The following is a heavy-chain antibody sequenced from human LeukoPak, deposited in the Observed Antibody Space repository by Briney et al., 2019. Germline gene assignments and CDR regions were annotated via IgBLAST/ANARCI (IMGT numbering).Heavy chain of an antibody. Sequence: PSETLSLTCTVSGGSISSSSYYWGWIRQPPGKGLEWIGSIYYSGSTYYNPSLKSRVTISVDTSKNQFSLKLSSVTAADTAVYYCARDLRELRYFDWLRECWFDPWGQGTLVTVSS. CDR2: IYYSGST. D-gene: IGHD3-9*01. CDR3: ARDLRELRYFDWLRECWFDP. CDR1: GGSISSSSYY. V-gene: IGHV4-39*07. J-gene: IGHJ5*02.